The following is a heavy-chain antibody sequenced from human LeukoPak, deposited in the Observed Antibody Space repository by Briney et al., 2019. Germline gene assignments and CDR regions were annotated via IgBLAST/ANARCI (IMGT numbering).Heavy chain of an antibody. D-gene: IGHD6-13*01. CDR1: GYSISNSGYY. CDR3: ARRRAAAGLFDY. Sequence: SETLSLTCTVSGYSISNSGYYWAWIRQPPGKGLEYIGNIHYSDSALYNPSLQSRATILVDTSKNQFSLKLSSVTAADTAVYYCARRRAAAGLFDYWGQGTLVTVSS. CDR2: IHYSDSA. J-gene: IGHJ4*02. V-gene: IGHV4-39*01.